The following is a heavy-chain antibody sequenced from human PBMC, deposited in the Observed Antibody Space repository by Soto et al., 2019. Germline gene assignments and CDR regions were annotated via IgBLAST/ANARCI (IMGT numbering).Heavy chain of an antibody. J-gene: IGHJ4*02. D-gene: IGHD5-12*01. CDR1: GFTFGSNW. CDR2: IKRDGSEK. CDR3: ASLEWESSGYADY. Sequence: GSLLPACAASGFTFGSNWMSWVRQAPGKGLEWVANIKRDGSEKYYVDSVKGRFTISRDNAKNTLYLQMNSLRADDTAVYYCASLEWESSGYADYWGQGTQVTVYS. V-gene: IGHV3-7*03.